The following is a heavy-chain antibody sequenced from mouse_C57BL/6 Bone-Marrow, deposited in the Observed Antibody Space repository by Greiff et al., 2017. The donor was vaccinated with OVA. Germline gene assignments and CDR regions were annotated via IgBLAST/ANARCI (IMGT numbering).Heavy chain of an antibody. V-gene: IGHV5-16*01. CDR1: GFTFSDYY. CDR3: ARDYYYGSPYFDY. Sequence: EVQLEESEGGLVQPGSSMKLSCTASGFTFSDYYMAWVRQVPEKGLEWVANINYDGSSTYYLDSLKSRFIISRDNAKNILYLQMSSLKSEDTATYYCARDYYYGSPYFDYWGQGTTLTVSS. D-gene: IGHD1-1*01. CDR2: INYDGSST. J-gene: IGHJ2*01.